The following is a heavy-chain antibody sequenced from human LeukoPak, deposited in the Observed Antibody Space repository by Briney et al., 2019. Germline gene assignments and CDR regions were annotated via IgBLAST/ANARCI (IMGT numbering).Heavy chain of an antibody. Sequence: ASVKVSCKASGYTFSSNGISWVRQAPGQGPEWMGLISAYNGDTKYAQNLQGRVTMTTDTSTSTGYMELRSLRSDDTAVYYCGRVDMARNKDYWGQGTLVTVSS. CDR3: GRVDMARNKDY. J-gene: IGHJ4*02. V-gene: IGHV1-18*01. CDR2: ISAYNGDT. CDR1: GYTFSSNG. D-gene: IGHD5-24*01.